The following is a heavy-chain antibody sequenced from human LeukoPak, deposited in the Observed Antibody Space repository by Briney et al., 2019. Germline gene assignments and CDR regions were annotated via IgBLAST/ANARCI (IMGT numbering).Heavy chain of an antibody. CDR3: ARDFGYCSSTSCYGYWFDP. J-gene: IGHJ5*02. Sequence: PSETLSLTCAVYGGSFSGYYWSWIRQPPGKGLEWIGEINHSGSTNYNPSLKSRVTISVDTSKNQFSLKLSSVTAADTAVYYCARDFGYCSSTSCYGYWFDPWGQGTLVTVSS. V-gene: IGHV4-34*01. D-gene: IGHD2-2*03. CDR1: GGSFSGYY. CDR2: INHSGST.